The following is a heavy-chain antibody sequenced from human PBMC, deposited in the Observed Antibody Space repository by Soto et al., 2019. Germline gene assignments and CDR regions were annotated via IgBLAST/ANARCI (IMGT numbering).Heavy chain of an antibody. CDR3: ARDSGGGLTTVTPGGYNWFDP. Sequence: SQTLSLTCAISGDSVSSNSAAWHWIRQSPSRGLERLGRTYYRSKWYNDYAVSVKSRITINPDTSKNQFSLQLNSVTPEDTAVYYCARDSGGGLTTVTPGGYNWFDPWGQGTLVTVSS. J-gene: IGHJ5*02. D-gene: IGHD4-17*01. CDR1: GDSVSSNSAA. V-gene: IGHV6-1*01. CDR2: TYYRSKWYN.